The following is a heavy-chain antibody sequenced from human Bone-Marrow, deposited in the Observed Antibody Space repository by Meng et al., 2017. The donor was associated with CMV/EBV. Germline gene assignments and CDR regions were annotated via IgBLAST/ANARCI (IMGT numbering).Heavy chain of an antibody. Sequence: SETLSLTCTVSGGSISSSSYYWGWIRQPPGKGLEWIGSIYYSGSTYYNPSLKSRVTISVDTSKNQFSLKLSSVTAADTAVYYCARASGWELLTPFDYWGQGTLVTGSS. CDR3: ARASGWELLTPFDY. CDR2: IYYSGST. J-gene: IGHJ4*02. D-gene: IGHD1-26*01. CDR1: GGSISSSSYY. V-gene: IGHV4-39*07.